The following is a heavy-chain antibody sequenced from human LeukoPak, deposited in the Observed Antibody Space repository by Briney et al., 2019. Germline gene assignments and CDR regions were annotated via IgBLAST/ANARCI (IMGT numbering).Heavy chain of an antibody. CDR3: ARDISSGWYFDY. CDR1: GLSFSNYW. Sequence: PGGSLRLSCAASGLSFSNYWMTWVRQAPGKGLEWVSGINWNGGSTGYVDSVKGRFTISRDNAKNSLHLQMNSLRAEDTALYYCARDISSGWYFDYWGQGTLVTVSS. D-gene: IGHD6-19*01. J-gene: IGHJ4*02. V-gene: IGHV3-20*04. CDR2: INWNGGST.